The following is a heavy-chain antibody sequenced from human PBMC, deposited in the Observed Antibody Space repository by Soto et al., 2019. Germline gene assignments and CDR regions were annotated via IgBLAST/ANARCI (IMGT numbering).Heavy chain of an antibody. Sequence: SETLSLTCTVSGGSISSSSYYWGWIRQPPGKGLEWIGSIYYSGSTYYNPSLKSRVTISVDTSKNQFSLKLSSVTAADTAVYYCARGYGDLKDYWGQGTLVTVSS. CDR2: IYYSGST. CDR3: ARGYGDLKDY. V-gene: IGHV4-39*01. D-gene: IGHD4-17*01. CDR1: GGSISSSSYY. J-gene: IGHJ4*02.